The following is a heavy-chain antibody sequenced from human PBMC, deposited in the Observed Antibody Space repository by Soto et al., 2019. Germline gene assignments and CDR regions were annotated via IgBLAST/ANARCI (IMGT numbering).Heavy chain of an antibody. CDR1: GFAFNIYA. V-gene: IGHV3-30-3*01. J-gene: IGHJ4*02. CDR3: ARSSGVPTPDFDY. Sequence: LRLSCAASGFAFNIYAINWVRQAPGKGLEWVAVISHDGTNRYYTDSVRGRFTISRDNSKNTVYLEMDSLRADDTAVYYCARSSGVPTPDFDYWGQGTLVTVSS. CDR2: ISHDGTNR. D-gene: IGHD3-3*01.